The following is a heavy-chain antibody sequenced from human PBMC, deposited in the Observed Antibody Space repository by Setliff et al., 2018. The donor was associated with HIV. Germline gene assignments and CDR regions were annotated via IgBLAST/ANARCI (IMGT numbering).Heavy chain of an antibody. Sequence: SETLYLTCSDYGGSINNYYWSWIRQPAGKGLEWIGRIYTSGSTNDNPSLKRRVTMSVDTSKNHFSLKLRSVTTADTAVYYCARGITNYDIMTGYPRAPYYYYYMEDWGRGSKVT. CDR3: ARGITNYDIMTGYPRAPYYYYYMED. D-gene: IGHD3-9*01. CDR1: GGSINNYY. J-gene: IGHJ6*03. V-gene: IGHV4-4*07. CDR2: IYTSGST.